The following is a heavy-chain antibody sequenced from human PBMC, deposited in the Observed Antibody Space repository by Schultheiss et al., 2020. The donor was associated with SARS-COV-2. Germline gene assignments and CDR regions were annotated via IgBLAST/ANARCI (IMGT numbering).Heavy chain of an antibody. CDR1: GFTFSNYG. CDR3: APYQPLTTPSDY. J-gene: IGHJ4*02. D-gene: IGHD2-2*01. CDR2: ISYDGSNK. Sequence: GGSLRLSCAASGFTFSNYGMHWVRQAPGKGLEWVAVISYDGSNKYYADSVKGRFTISRDNSKNTLYLQMNSLRAEDTAVYYCAPYQPLTTPSDYWGQGTLVTVSS. V-gene: IGHV3-30*03.